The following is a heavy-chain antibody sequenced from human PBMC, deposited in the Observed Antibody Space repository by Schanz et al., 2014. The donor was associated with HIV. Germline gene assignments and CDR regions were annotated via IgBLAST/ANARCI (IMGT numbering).Heavy chain of an antibody. V-gene: IGHV3-53*01. CDR2: TGSASST. Sequence: EVQLVESGGGLIQPGGSLRLSCTSPGLSVRLNYINWVRQAPGKGLEWVSVITGSASSTYYADSVKGRFTISRDNSKNTLFLQMNSLRVEDTAIYFCAKGSADWQPEYWGQGTLVTVSS. J-gene: IGHJ4*02. CDR3: AKGSADWQPEY. CDR1: GLSVRLNY. D-gene: IGHD3-9*01.